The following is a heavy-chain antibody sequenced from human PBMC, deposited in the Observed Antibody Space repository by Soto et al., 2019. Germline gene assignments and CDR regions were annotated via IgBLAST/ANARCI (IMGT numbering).Heavy chain of an antibody. CDR2: ISGSGSTT. CDR1: GFTFSDYY. Sequence: GGSLRLSCTASGFTFSDYYMSWIRQAPGKGLEWLAYISGSGSTTYYTDSVRGRFAISRDNARTSLYLQINSLRVEDSAVYYCARSSLTYFEFWGQGTLVTVSS. CDR3: ARSSLTYFEF. V-gene: IGHV3-11*01. J-gene: IGHJ4*02.